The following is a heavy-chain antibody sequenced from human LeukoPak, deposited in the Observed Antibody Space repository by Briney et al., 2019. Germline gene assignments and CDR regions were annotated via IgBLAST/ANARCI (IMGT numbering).Heavy chain of an antibody. J-gene: IGHJ4*02. CDR2: ISGSGGST. V-gene: IGHV3-23*01. D-gene: IGHD3-3*01. Sequence: PGGSLRLSCAASGFTFSSYAMSWVRQAPGKGLEWVSAISGSGGSTYYADSVKGRFTISRDNSKNTLYLQMNSLRAEDTAVYYCAKFPFLRFWTPWDYWGQGTLVTVSS. CDR3: AKFPFLRFWTPWDY. CDR1: GFTFSSYA.